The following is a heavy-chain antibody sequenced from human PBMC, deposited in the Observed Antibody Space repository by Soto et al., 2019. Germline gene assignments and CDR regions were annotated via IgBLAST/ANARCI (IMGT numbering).Heavy chain of an antibody. V-gene: IGHV3-30-3*01. CDR2: ISYDGSNK. D-gene: IGHD1-7*01. J-gene: IGHJ4*02. CDR1: GFTFSSYA. CDR3: ARWVSLRTGTTDY. Sequence: GGSLRLSCAASGFTFSSYAMHWVRQAPGKGLEWVAVISYDGSNKYYADSVKGRFTISRDNSKNTLYLQMNSLRAEDTAVYYCARWVSLRTGTTDYWGQGTLVTVSS.